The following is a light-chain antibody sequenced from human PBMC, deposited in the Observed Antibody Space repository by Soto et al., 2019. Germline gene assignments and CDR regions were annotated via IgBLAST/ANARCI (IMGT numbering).Light chain of an antibody. V-gene: IGKV3-15*01. CDR2: GAS. J-gene: IGKJ3*01. Sequence: EIVMTQSPATLSVSPGETATLSCRASQSVSSNLAWYQQKRGQAPRLLIYGASTRATGIPARFIGSGSGTDFTLTINSLQLEDFAVYYCQQYNKCVTFGPGTKVDLK. CDR3: QQYNKCVT. CDR1: QSVSSN.